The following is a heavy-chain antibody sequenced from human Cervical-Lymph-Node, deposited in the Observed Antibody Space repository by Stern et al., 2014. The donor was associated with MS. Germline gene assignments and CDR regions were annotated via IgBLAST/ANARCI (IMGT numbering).Heavy chain of an antibody. J-gene: IGHJ4*02. D-gene: IGHD1-26*01. CDR1: GYTFTNYG. V-gene: IGHV1-18*01. CDR2: ISSYKGRK. CDR3: ARRSGSYSFDY. Sequence: VQLVQSGAEVKKPGASVKVSCKPTGYTFTNYGISWVRQAPGQGLEWRRGISSYKGRKNDAQKLKGRLTMTRATSTSTSYMDLGSLTSDDTAVYYCARRSGSYSFDYWGQGTLVTVSS.